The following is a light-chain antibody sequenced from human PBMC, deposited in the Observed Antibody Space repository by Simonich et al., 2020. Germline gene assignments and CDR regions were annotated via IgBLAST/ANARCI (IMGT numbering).Light chain of an antibody. J-gene: IGKJ1*01. V-gene: IGKV2D-29*02. Sequence: DIVMTQTPLSLSVTPGQPASISCKSSQSLLHSDGKTYLYWYLQKPGQSPQLLIYEVSKRFSGVPERFSGSGSGTDFTLKISRVEAEDVGVYYCMQSIQLPWTFGQGTKVEIK. CDR1: QSLLHSDGKTY. CDR3: MQSIQLPWT. CDR2: EVS.